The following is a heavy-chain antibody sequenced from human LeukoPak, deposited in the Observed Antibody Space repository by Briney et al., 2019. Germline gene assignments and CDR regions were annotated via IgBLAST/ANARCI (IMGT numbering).Heavy chain of an antibody. CDR2: ISGSGGST. CDR1: GFTFSSYA. D-gene: IGHD5-24*01. V-gene: IGHV3-23*01. CDR3: EKSLGRWLPYGMDV. Sequence: GGSLRLSCAASGFTFSSYAMSWVRQAPGKGLEWVSAISGSGGSTYYADSVKGRFTISRDNSKNTLYLQMNSLRAEDTAVYYCEKSLGRWLPYGMDVWGQGTTVTVSS. J-gene: IGHJ6*02.